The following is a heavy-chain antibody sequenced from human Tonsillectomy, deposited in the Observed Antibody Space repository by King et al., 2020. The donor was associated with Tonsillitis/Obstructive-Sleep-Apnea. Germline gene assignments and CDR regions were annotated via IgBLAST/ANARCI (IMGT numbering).Heavy chain of an antibody. D-gene: IGHD3-3*01. J-gene: IGHJ3*02. CDR1: GGSISSSNW. Sequence: QLQESGPGLVKPSGTLSLTCAVSGGSISSSNWWSWVRQPPGQGLEWIGEIYHSGSTKYNPSLKSRVTISVDRSKKQFSLRLSSVTAADTAVYYCTRAEYDPDAFDIWGQGTMVIVSS. V-gene: IGHV4-4*02. CDR3: TRAEYDPDAFDI. CDR2: IYHSGST.